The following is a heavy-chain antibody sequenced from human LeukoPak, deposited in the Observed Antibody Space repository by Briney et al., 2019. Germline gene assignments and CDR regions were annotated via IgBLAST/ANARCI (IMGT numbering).Heavy chain of an antibody. D-gene: IGHD6-6*01. CDR2: ICNSGST. V-gene: IGHV4-31*03. J-gene: IGHJ5*01. CDR1: GDSISSRTYY. Sequence: SQTVSLTCSVSGDSISSRTYYWTWIRQHPEKGLEWIGYICNSGSTNYNPSLKSRVTISVDTSKLQFSLKLTSMTAADTAVYYCARDVSSTFPNCVDPWGQGILVIVSS. CDR3: ARDVSSTFPNCVDP.